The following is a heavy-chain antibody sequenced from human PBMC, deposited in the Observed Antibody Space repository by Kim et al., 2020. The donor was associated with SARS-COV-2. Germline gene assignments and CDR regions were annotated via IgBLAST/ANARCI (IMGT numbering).Heavy chain of an antibody. CDR3: ANLVGATTGYYYYGLDV. V-gene: IGHV4-34*01. Sequence: SETLSLTCAVYGGSFSGYYWSWIRQPPGKGLEWIGEINHSGSTNYNPSVKSRVTISVDKSKNQFSLKLSSVTAADTAVYYCANLVGATTGYYYYGLDVWG. J-gene: IGHJ6*01. D-gene: IGHD1-26*01. CDR2: INHSGST. CDR1: GGSFSGYY.